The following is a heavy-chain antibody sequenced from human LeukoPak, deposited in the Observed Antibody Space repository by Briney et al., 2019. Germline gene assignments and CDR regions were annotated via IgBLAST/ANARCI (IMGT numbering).Heavy chain of an antibody. CDR1: GFTFSSYW. Sequence: GGSLRLSCAAPGFTFSSYWMSWVRQAPGKGLEWVANIKQDGSEKYYVDSVKGRFTISRDNAKNSLYLQMNSLRAEDTAVYYCARDRGRYYGSGSYENWFDPWGQGTLVTVSS. D-gene: IGHD3-10*01. V-gene: IGHV3-7*04. CDR3: ARDRGRYYGSGSYENWFDP. CDR2: IKQDGSEK. J-gene: IGHJ5*02.